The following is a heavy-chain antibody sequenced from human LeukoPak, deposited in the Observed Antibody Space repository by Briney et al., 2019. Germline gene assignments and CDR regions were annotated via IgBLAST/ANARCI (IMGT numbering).Heavy chain of an antibody. CDR2: IYPGDSET. CDR1: GYSFSSYW. Sequence: GESLKISCKGSGYSFSSYWIGWVRQMPGKGLEWMGIIYPGDSETRYSPAFQGQVTISADKSISTAYLQWGSLKAPDTATYYCARRGATKITYWYFDLWGRGTLVTVSS. CDR3: ARRGATKITYWYFDL. V-gene: IGHV5-51*01. D-gene: IGHD1-26*01. J-gene: IGHJ2*01.